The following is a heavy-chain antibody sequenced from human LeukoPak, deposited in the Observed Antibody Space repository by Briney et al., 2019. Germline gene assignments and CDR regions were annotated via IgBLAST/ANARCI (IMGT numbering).Heavy chain of an antibody. CDR1: GNSFTSYW. CDR2: IHPGDSDT. V-gene: IGHV5-51*01. J-gene: IGHJ4*02. D-gene: IGHD3-22*01. CDR3: ARGDYYDSSGYYLPFDY. Sequence: ESLKISSKGSGNSFTSYWIGWVRQMPGKGLEWMGIIHPGDSDTRYSPSFQGQVTISADKSISTAYLQWSSLKASDTAMYYCARGDYYDSSGYYLPFDYWGQGTLVTVSS.